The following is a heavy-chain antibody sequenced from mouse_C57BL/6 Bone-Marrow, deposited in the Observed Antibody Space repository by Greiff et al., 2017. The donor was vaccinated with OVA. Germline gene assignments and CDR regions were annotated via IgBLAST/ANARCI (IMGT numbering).Heavy chain of an antibody. Sequence: VKLVESGAELVRPGASVKLSCKASGYTFTDYYINWVKQRPGQGLEWIARIYPGSGNTYYNEKFKGKATLTAEKSSSTAYMQLSSLTSEDSAVYFCARGEVIYDGYYRGYFDYWGQGTTLTVSS. CDR1: GYTFTDYY. CDR2: IYPGSGNT. CDR3: ARGEVIYDGYYRGYFDY. J-gene: IGHJ2*01. V-gene: IGHV1-76*01. D-gene: IGHD2-3*01.